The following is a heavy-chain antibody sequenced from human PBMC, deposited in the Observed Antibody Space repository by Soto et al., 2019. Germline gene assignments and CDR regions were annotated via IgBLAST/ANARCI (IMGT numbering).Heavy chain of an antibody. CDR1: GYTFTSYD. J-gene: IGHJ4*02. CDR3: ARGGYYYDSSAYYRPFDY. D-gene: IGHD3-22*01. V-gene: IGHV1-8*01. CDR2: MNPNSGNT. Sequence: QVQLVQSGAEVKKPGASVKVSCKASGYTFTSYDINWVRQATGRGLEWMGWMNPNSGNTGYAQKFQGRVTMTRSTSISTAYMELSSLRSEDTAVYYCARGGYYYDSSAYYRPFDYWGQGTMVTVSS.